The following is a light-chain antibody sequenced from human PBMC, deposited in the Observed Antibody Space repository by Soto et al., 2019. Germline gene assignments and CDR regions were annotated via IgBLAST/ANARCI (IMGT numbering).Light chain of an antibody. CDR1: ISNVGSYNL. CDR3: YSYEGGRV. Sequence: QSVLTQPASVSGSPGQSITISCTGTISNVGSYNLVSWYQQHPGKAPKLIIYEVNKRPSGVSNRFFGSKSGNTASLTISGLQTEDEADYYCYSYEGGRVFGGGTKLTVL. J-gene: IGLJ3*02. V-gene: IGLV2-23*02. CDR2: EVN.